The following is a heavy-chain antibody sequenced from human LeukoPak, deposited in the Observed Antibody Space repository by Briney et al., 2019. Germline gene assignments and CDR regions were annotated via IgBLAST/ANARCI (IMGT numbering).Heavy chain of an antibody. Sequence: SETLSLTCAVYGGSFSGYYWSWIRQPPGKGLEWIGEPNHSGSTNYNPSLKSRVTIAVDTSKNQFSLKLSSVTAADTAVYYCARGPTGYCSGGSCYSFRRGYYYYMDVWGKGTTVTVSS. V-gene: IGHV4-34*01. CDR2: PNHSGST. J-gene: IGHJ6*03. CDR3: ARGPTGYCSGGSCYSFRRGYYYYMDV. D-gene: IGHD2-15*01. CDR1: GGSFSGYY.